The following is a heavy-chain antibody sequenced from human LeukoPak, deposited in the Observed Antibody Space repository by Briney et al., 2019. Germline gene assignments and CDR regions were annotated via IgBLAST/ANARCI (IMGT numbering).Heavy chain of an antibody. CDR3: TTGRRYQLYDY. V-gene: IGHV1-24*01. CDR2: FAPEDGEA. J-gene: IGHJ4*02. Sequence: GASVKVSCKFFGNTLTELSMHWVRQAPGKGLESMGGFAPEDGEAIYAQQFQGRLTMTEDTSTDTAYMELSSLTSEDTAVYYCTTGRRYQLYDYWGQGTLVTVSS. CDR1: GNTLTELS. D-gene: IGHD1-1*01.